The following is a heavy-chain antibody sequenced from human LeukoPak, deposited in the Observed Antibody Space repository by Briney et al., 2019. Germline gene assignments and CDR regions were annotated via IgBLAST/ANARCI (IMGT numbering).Heavy chain of an antibody. CDR1: GYTFTGYY. Sequence: PMASVKVSCKASGYTFTGYYMHWVRQAPGQGLEWMGWINPNSGGTNYAQKFQGRVTMTRDTSISTAYMELSRLRSDDTAVYYCARAGNYYGSGSLSQIDYWGQGTLVTVSS. V-gene: IGHV1-2*02. CDR3: ARAGNYYGSGSLSQIDY. D-gene: IGHD3-10*01. J-gene: IGHJ4*02. CDR2: INPNSGGT.